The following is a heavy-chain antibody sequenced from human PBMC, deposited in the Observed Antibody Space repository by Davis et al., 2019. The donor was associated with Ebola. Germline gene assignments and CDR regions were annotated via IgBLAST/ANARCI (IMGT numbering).Heavy chain of an antibody. D-gene: IGHD5-12*01. CDR1: GGPVSGGGYY. CDR2: IDWNDDK. V-gene: IGHV2-70*11. CDR3: ARTRGYSGFFGDYYSYGMDV. Sequence: TLSLTCNVSGGPVSGGGYYWTWIRQPPGKALEWLARIDWNDDKYYATSLKTRLTISKDTSKNQVVLTMTNVDPVDIGTYYCARTRGYSGFFGDYYSYGMDVWGQGTTVTVSS. J-gene: IGHJ6*02.